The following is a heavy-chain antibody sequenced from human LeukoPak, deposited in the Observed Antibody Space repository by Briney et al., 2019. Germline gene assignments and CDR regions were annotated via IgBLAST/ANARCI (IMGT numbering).Heavy chain of an antibody. J-gene: IGHJ5*02. V-gene: IGHV4-31*03. CDR2: IYYSGST. CDR3: ARDLAGIAVAGWFDP. CDR1: GGSISSGGYY. D-gene: IGHD6-19*01. Sequence: SETLSLTCTVSGGSISSGGYYWSWIRQHPGKGLEWIGYIYYSGSTYYNPSLKSRVTISVDTSKNQFSLKLSSVTAADTAVYYCARDLAGIAVAGWFDPWGQGTLVTVSS.